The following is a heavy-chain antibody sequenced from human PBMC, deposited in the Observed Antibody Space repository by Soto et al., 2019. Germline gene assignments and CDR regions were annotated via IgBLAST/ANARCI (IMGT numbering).Heavy chain of an antibody. D-gene: IGHD2-2*01. Sequence: GGSLRLSCAASGFTFSSYAMSWVRQAPGKGLEWVSAISGSGGSTYYADSVKGRFTISRDNSKNTLYLQMNSLRAEDTAVYYCAKDTIYCSSTSCYDYGDFEQFDYWGQGTLVTVSS. V-gene: IGHV3-23*01. CDR1: GFTFSSYA. CDR3: AKDTIYCSSTSCYDYGDFEQFDY. CDR2: ISGSGGST. J-gene: IGHJ4*02.